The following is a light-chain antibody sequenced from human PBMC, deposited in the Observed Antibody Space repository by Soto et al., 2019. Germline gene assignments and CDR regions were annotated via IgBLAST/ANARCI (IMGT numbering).Light chain of an antibody. CDR3: LSYTTRSTWV. V-gene: IGLV2-14*01. J-gene: IGLJ3*02. Sequence: QSALTQPASVSGSPGQSITISCTGTSSDVGGYKHVSWYQQYSGKAPKLIIYEVSDRPSGVSNRFSGSKSGNTASLTISGLQAEDEADYYCLSYTTRSTWVFGGGTKLTVL. CDR2: EVS. CDR1: SSDVGGYKH.